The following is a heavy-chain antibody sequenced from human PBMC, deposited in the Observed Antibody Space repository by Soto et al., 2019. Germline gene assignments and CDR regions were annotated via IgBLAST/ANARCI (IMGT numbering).Heavy chain of an antibody. D-gene: IGHD3-10*01. CDR2: IYYSGST. J-gene: IGHJ6*03. Sequence: SETLSLTCTVSGGSISSYYWSWIRQPPGKGLEWIGYIYYSGSTNYNPSLKSRVTISVDTSKNQFSLKLGSVTAADTAVYYCARVMVRGVTIYYYYYMDVWGKGTTVTVSS. V-gene: IGHV4-59*08. CDR3: ARVMVRGVTIYYYYYMDV. CDR1: GGSISSYY.